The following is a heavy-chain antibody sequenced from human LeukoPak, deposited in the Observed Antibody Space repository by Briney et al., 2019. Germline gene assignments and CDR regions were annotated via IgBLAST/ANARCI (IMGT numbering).Heavy chain of an antibody. CDR3: ATPLDYYDTSGYHQGGD. Sequence: TGGSLRLSCAASGFTFSSYWMTWVRQAPGKGLEWVANIKQDGSKKNYVDSVKGRFTISRDNAKNSLYLQMNSLRAGDTAVYYCATPLDYYDTSGYHQGGDWGQGTLVTVSS. V-gene: IGHV3-7*03. J-gene: IGHJ4*02. CDR2: IKQDGSKK. CDR1: GFTFSSYW. D-gene: IGHD3-22*01.